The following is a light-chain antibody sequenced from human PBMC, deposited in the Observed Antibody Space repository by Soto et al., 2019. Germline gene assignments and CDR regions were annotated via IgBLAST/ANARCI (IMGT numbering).Light chain of an antibody. CDR1: QSFRGL. J-gene: IGKJ5*01. CDR2: DAY. V-gene: IGKV3-11*01. CDR3: QQRHMWPIT. Sequence: EVVLTQSPVTLSLSPVERATLSCSASQSFRGLLAWYQQKPGQAPRLLIYDAYNRATGIPPRFSGSGSGTDFTLTISSLEPEDSAVYYCQQRHMWPITFGQGTRLEIK.